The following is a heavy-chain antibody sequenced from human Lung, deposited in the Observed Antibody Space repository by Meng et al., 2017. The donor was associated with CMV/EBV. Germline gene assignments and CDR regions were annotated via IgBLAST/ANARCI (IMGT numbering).Heavy chain of an antibody. J-gene: IGHJ5*02. Sequence: SETLSLTCTVSGGSISSSSYCWGWTRQPPGKGLEWIGSIYYTGSTYYNPSPKSRVTITVDRSKNQFSLKLSSVTAADTAVYYCARGAYYDSSGYDDWFDPWGHGTXVTVSS. V-gene: IGHV4-39*07. D-gene: IGHD3-22*01. CDR2: IYYTGST. CDR3: ARGAYYDSSGYDDWFDP. CDR1: GGSISSSSYC.